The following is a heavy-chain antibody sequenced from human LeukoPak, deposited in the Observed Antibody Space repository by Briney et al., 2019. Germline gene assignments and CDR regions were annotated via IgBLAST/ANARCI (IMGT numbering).Heavy chain of an antibody. V-gene: IGHV4-39*07. D-gene: IGHD6-13*01. CDR3: ARDSSSWAGHYYYMDV. CDR1: GGSISSSRDY. J-gene: IGHJ6*03. CDR2: IYYSGST. Sequence: SETLSLTCTVYGGSISSSRDYWGWIRQPPGKGLEWLGSIYYSGSTYYNPSLKSRVTISVDTSKNQFSLKLSSVTAADTAVYYCARDSSSWAGHYYYMDVWGKGTTVTVSS.